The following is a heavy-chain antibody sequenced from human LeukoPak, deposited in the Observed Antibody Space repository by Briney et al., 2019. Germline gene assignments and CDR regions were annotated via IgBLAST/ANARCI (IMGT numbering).Heavy chain of an antibody. V-gene: IGHV4-39*02. CDR1: GGSFSGYF. J-gene: IGHJ4*02. CDR3: ATSVYSSGWHPFFDY. D-gene: IGHD6-19*01. Sequence: PSETLSLTCAVYGGSFSGYFWGWIRQPPGKGLEWIGSIHYIGSTYFNLSLKSRVTVSVDTSKNHFSLKLSSVTAADTAVYYCATSVYSSGWHPFFDYWGQGAPVTVSS. CDR2: IHYIGST.